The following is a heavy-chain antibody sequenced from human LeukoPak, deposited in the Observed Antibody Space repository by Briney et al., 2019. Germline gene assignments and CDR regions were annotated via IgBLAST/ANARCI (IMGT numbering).Heavy chain of an antibody. J-gene: IGHJ6*02. CDR2: INEDGSQK. V-gene: IGHV3-7*01. Sequence: PGRSLRLSCAASGFTFSSYGMHWVRQAPGKGLEWVASINEDGSQKFYVDSVRGRFTISRDNVKNSLYLQMNSLRVGDTAVYYCATSRVPYGLDVWGQGTTVTVSS. CDR3: ATSRVPYGLDV. CDR1: GFTFSSYG.